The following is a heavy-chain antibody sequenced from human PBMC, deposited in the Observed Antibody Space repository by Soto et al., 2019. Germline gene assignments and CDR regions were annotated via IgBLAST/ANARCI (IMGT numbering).Heavy chain of an antibody. CDR1: GFTFSSYA. CDR2: ISYDGSNK. V-gene: IGHV3-30-3*01. CDR3: ARSKSTPEFDY. Sequence: QVQLVESGGGVVQPGRSLRLSCVASGFTFSSYALHWVRQAPGKGLDWVAVISYDGSNKYYADSVKGRFTISRDNSKNTLYLQMDSLRGEETAVYYCARSKSTPEFDYWGQGTLVTVSS. J-gene: IGHJ4*02.